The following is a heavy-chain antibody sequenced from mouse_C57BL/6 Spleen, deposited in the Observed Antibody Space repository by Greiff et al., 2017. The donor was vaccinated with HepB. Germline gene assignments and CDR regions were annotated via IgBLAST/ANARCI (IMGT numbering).Heavy chain of an antibody. CDR1: GYTFTSYW. J-gene: IGHJ4*01. D-gene: IGHD1-1*02. Sequence: QVQLQQPGAELVRPGSSVKLSCKASGYTFTSYWMHWVKQRPIQGLEWIGNIDPSDSETHYNQKFKDKATLTVDKSSSTAYMQLSSLTSEDSAVYYCARGGYGYYAMDYWGQGTSVTVSS. CDR3: ARGGYGYYAMDY. V-gene: IGHV1-52*01. CDR2: IDPSDSET.